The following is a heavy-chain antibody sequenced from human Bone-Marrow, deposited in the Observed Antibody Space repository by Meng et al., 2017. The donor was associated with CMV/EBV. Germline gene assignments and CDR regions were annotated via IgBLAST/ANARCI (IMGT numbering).Heavy chain of an antibody. V-gene: IGHV1-18*01. CDR3: ARDPPEIPQRIWFGEPDFDD. J-gene: IGHJ4*02. CDR1: GYTFTSYG. CDR2: ISAYNGNT. Sequence: ASVKVSCKASGYTFTSYGISWVRQAPGQGLEWMGWISAYNGNTNYAQKLQGRVTMTTDTSTSTAYMELRSLRSDDTAVYYCARDPPEIPQRIWFGEPDFDDWGQGTLVTVSS. D-gene: IGHD3-10*01.